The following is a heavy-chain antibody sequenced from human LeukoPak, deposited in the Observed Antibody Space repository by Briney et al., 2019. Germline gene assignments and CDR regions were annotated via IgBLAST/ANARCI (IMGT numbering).Heavy chain of an antibody. J-gene: IGHJ5*02. CDR2: ILYDGNNK. CDR3: ARPRGYCSGGSCPNNWFDP. CDR1: GFTFSSYA. V-gene: IGHV3-30-3*01. Sequence: RGGSLRLSCAASGFTFSSYAMHWVRQAPGKGLEWVAVILYDGNNKYYADSVKGRFTISRDNSKNTLYLQMNSLRAEDTAMYYCARPRGYCSGGSCPNNWFDPWGQGTLVIVSS. D-gene: IGHD2-15*01.